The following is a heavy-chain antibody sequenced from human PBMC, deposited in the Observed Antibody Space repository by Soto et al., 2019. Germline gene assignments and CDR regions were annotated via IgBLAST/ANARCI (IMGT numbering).Heavy chain of an antibody. V-gene: IGHV1-18*04. J-gene: IGHJ6*02. Sequence: ASVKVSCKSSGYTFTSYGVSWVRQAPGQGLEWLGWISVYTGNTKQAQKFQDRVTLTTEASTSTAYLELRSLRSDDTAVYYCARDRCTNDKCYTNPFDVWGQGTTVTVSS. CDR3: ARDRCTNDKCYTNPFDV. CDR1: GYTFTSYG. D-gene: IGHD2-8*01. CDR2: ISVYTGNT.